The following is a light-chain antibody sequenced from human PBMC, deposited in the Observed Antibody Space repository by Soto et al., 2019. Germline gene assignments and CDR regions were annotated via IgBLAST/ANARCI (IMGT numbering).Light chain of an antibody. Sequence: EIVLTQSPATLSLSPGERATLSCRASQSVSSTYLAWYQQKPGQAPRLLIYGASTRATGIPDRFSGSGSGTDFTLTISRLESEDFAVYFCQQYDSSLYTFGQGTRLEIK. V-gene: IGKV3-20*01. CDR3: QQYDSSLYT. CDR2: GAS. J-gene: IGKJ5*01. CDR1: QSVSSTY.